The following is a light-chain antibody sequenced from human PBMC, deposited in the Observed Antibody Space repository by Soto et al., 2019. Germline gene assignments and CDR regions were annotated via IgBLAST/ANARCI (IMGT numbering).Light chain of an antibody. CDR2: GAS. CDR1: QSVSSSY. J-gene: IGKJ1*01. V-gene: IGKV3-20*01. Sequence: EIVLTQSPGTLSLSPGERATLSCRASQSVSSSYLAWYQQKPGQAPRLLIYGASSRATGIPDRFSGSGSGTDFTLIISRLEPVDFAVYYCQQYGSSPGTFGQGTKVEIK. CDR3: QQYGSSPGT.